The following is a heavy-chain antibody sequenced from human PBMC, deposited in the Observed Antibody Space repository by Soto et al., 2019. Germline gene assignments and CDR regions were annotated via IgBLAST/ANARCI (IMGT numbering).Heavy chain of an antibody. CDR2: ISSSSSTI. J-gene: IGHJ6*03. CDR1: GFTFSSYS. V-gene: IGHV3-48*01. Sequence: GGSLRLSCAASGFTFSSYSMNWVRQAPGKGLEWVSYISSSSSTIYYADSVKGRFTISRDNAKNSLYLQMNSLRAEDTAVYYCASSDVLIAVAALSYMDVWGKGTTVTVSS. CDR3: ASSDVLIAVAALSYMDV. D-gene: IGHD6-19*01.